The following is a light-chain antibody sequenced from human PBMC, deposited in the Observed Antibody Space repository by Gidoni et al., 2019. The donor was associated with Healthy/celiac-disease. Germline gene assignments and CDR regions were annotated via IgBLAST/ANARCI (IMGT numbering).Light chain of an antibody. CDR2: RAS. J-gene: IGKJ1*01. V-gene: IGKV4-1*01. CDR3: QQYYSTPRT. Sequence: DIVMTQTPDALAASLGERATLNCKSSQSVLYSAHNKNYFSWYQQTPGPPPKLLIYRASTRESGVPDLFSSSGSGPDSPLTISLLPAEYVVVYYCQQYYSTPRTFGQGTKVEIK. CDR1: QSVLYSAHNKNY.